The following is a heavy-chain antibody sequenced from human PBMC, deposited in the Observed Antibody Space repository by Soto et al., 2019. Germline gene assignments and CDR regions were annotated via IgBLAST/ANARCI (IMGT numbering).Heavy chain of an antibody. Sequence: PGESLKISRKSYGYSFTTYWIAWVRQMPGKGLEWMGSIHPGESDTRYSPSFQGQVTISADRSIATAYLQWSSLKASDTAMYYCARHEATYYNFYGMDVWGQGTTVTVS. CDR2: IHPGESDT. CDR1: GYSFTTYW. V-gene: IGHV5-51*01. CDR3: ARHEATYYNFYGMDV. J-gene: IGHJ6*02.